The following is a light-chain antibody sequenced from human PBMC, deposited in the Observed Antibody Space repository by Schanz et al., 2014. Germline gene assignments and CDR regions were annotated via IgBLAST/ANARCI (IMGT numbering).Light chain of an antibody. J-gene: IGKJ3*01. V-gene: IGKV1-5*01. CDR3: QQSYSTPLFT. CDR2: DAS. CDR1: QSISSW. Sequence: DIQMTQSPSTLSASVGDRVTLTCRASQSISSWLAWFQQKPGKAPKLLIYDASSLQSGVPSRFSGSGSGTEFFLTISSLQPDDFATYYCQQSYSTPLFTFGPGTKVDIK.